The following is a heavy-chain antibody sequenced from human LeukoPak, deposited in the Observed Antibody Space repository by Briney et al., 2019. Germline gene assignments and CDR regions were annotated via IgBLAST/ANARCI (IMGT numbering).Heavy chain of an antibody. CDR2: IFYSGHT. Sequence: SETLPLTCTVSGGSITSHSWSWIRQPPGKGLEWIGYIFYSGHTNYNPSLRSRVTISVDTSKTQFSLRLTSVTAADTAVYFCARDTDRISSPGSWFDPWGQGTLVTVSS. CDR3: ARDTDRISSPGSWFDP. CDR1: GGSITSHS. J-gene: IGHJ5*02. D-gene: IGHD2/OR15-2a*01. V-gene: IGHV4-59*11.